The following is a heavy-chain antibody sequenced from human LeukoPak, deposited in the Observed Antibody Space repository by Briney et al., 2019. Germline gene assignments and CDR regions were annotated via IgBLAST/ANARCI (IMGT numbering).Heavy chain of an antibody. CDR3: AKGYSSSWYYFDY. CDR1: GFTFSAYA. Sequence: GGSLRLSCAASGFTFSAYAMHWVRQAPGKGLAYVSAISRNGDYTYYAKSVKGRFSISRDNSKNTLYLQMGTLRPEDMGVYYCAKGYSSSWYYFDYWGQGTLVTVSS. CDR2: ISRNGDYT. D-gene: IGHD6-13*01. V-gene: IGHV3-64*01. J-gene: IGHJ4*02.